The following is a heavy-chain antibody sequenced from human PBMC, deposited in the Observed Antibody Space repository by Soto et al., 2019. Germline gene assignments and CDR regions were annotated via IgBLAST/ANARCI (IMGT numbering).Heavy chain of an antibody. D-gene: IGHD3-9*01. CDR3: ASVHYDILTGSGWFAP. CDR2: ISSSSTYT. CDR1: GFNFSDYY. V-gene: IGHV3-11*06. Sequence: QMQVVESGGGLVKPGGSLRLSCAASGFNFSDYYMSWLRQAPGKGPEWLSYISSSSTYTNYADSVQGRFTISRDNAKNSLYLQMNDLRAGDTAVYYCASVHYDILTGSGWFAPWGQGTLVTVSS. J-gene: IGHJ5*02.